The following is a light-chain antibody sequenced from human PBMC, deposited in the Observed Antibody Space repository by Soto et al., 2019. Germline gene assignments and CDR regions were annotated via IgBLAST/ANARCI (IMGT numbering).Light chain of an antibody. Sequence: QSALTQPASVSGSPGQSITISCTGTSSDVGGYNYVSWYQHHPGKAPKLMIYDVSNRPSGVSNRFSGSKSGNTASLTISGLQAADEADYYCSSYRSSSVIFGGGTKLTVL. CDR1: SSDVGGYNY. V-gene: IGLV2-14*03. CDR3: SSYRSSSVI. CDR2: DVS. J-gene: IGLJ2*01.